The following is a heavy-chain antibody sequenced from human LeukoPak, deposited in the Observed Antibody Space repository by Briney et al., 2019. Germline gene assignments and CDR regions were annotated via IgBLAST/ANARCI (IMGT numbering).Heavy chain of an antibody. Sequence: GGSLRLSCAASGFTFSSYAMSWVRQAPGKGLEWVSAICGSGGSTYYADSVKGRFTISRDNSKTTLYLQMNGLRAEDTAVYYCAKDLLSSSFGLYYWGQGTLVTVSS. D-gene: IGHD6-6*01. CDR3: AKDLLSSSFGLYY. CDR1: GFTFSSYA. CDR2: ICGSGGST. J-gene: IGHJ4*02. V-gene: IGHV3-23*01.